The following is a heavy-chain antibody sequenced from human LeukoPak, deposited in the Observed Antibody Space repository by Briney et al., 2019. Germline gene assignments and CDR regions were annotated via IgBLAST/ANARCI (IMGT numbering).Heavy chain of an antibody. CDR1: GFTFDDYA. Sequence: GGSLRLSCAASGFTFDDYAMHWVRQAPGEGLEWVSGISWNSGSIGYADSVKGRFTISRDNAKNSLYLQMNSLRAEDTALYYCAKELYYYDSSGYDYWGQGTLVTVSS. CDR2: ISWNSGSI. D-gene: IGHD3-22*01. CDR3: AKELYYYDSSGYDY. J-gene: IGHJ4*02. V-gene: IGHV3-9*01.